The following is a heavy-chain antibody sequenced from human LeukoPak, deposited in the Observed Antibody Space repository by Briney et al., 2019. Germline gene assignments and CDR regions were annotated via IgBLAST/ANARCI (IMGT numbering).Heavy chain of an antibody. J-gene: IGHJ4*02. Sequence: GGSLRLSCAVSGFTFSSYSMNWVRQAPGKGLEWVSSISSSSSYIYYADSVKGRFTISRDNAKNSLYLQMNSLRAEDTAVYYCARGITGTEDYWDQGTLVTVSS. CDR2: ISSSSSYI. V-gene: IGHV3-21*01. CDR1: GFTFSSYS. D-gene: IGHD1/OR15-1a*01. CDR3: ARGITGTEDY.